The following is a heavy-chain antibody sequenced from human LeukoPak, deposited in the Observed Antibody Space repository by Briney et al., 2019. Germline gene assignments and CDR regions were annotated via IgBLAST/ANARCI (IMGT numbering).Heavy chain of an antibody. CDR2: IIPIFGTA. Sequence: GASVKVSCKASGGTFSSYAISWVRQAPGQGLEWMGGIIPIFGTASYAQKFQGRVTVTADESTSTAYMELSSLRSEDTAVYYCAASSNYYDFWSGYYLGWFDPWGQGTLVTVSS. V-gene: IGHV1-69*01. J-gene: IGHJ5*02. CDR1: GGTFSSYA. D-gene: IGHD3-3*01. CDR3: AASSNYYDFWSGYYLGWFDP.